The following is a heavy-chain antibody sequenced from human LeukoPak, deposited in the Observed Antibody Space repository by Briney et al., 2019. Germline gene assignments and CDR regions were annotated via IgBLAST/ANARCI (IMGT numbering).Heavy chain of an antibody. D-gene: IGHD4-11*01. J-gene: IGHJ5*02. CDR2: INHSGST. V-gene: IGHV4-34*01. CDR1: GGSFSGYY. CDR3: ARAPRGTTVRSNWFDP. Sequence: SETLSLTCAVYGGSFSGYYWSWIRQPPGKGLEWIGEINHSGSTNYNPSLKSRVTISVDTSKNQFSLKLNSVTAADTAVYYCARAPRGTTVRSNWFDPWGQGTLVTVSS.